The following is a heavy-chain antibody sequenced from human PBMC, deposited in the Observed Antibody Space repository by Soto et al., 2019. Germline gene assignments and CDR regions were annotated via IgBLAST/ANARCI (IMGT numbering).Heavy chain of an antibody. CDR3: ASFIVVVPAAMVDWYFDL. J-gene: IGHJ2*01. CDR1: GGSISSSSYY. Sequence: QLQLQESGPGLVKPSETLSLTCTVSGGSISSSSYYWGWIRQPPGKGLEWIGSIYYSGSTYYNPSLKSRVTISVDTSKNQFSLKLSSVTAADTAVYYCASFIVVVPAAMVDWYFDLWGRGTLVTVSS. CDR2: IYYSGST. D-gene: IGHD2-2*01. V-gene: IGHV4-39*01.